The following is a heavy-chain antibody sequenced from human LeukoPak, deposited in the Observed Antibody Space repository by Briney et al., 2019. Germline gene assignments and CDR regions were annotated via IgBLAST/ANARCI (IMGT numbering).Heavy chain of an antibody. V-gene: IGHV4-59*01. D-gene: IGHD4/OR15-4a*01. J-gene: IGHJ4*02. CDR1: GVSISSDS. CDR2: IHYSGST. Sequence: WETLCLTCTVSGVSISSDSWTWIRQPPGKRLEWIGYIHYSGSTSYNPSLKSRVTISVDASKNQFSLKLTSVTSADTAVYYCARDAGATAYWGQGALVTVSS. CDR3: ARDAGATAY.